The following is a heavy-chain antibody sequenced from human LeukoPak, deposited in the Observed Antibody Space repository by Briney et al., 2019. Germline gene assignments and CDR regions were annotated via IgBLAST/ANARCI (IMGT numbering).Heavy chain of an antibody. CDR2: INPNSGGT. CDR3: ARGRKWLRLPFDY. V-gene: IGHV1-2*02. D-gene: IGHD5-12*01. Sequence: ASVKVSCKASGYTFTGYYMHWVRQAPGQGLEWMGWINPNSGGTNYAQKFQGRVTMTRDTSISTAYMELRSLRSDDTAVYYCARGRKWLRLPFDYWGQGTLVTVSS. CDR1: GYTFTGYY. J-gene: IGHJ4*02.